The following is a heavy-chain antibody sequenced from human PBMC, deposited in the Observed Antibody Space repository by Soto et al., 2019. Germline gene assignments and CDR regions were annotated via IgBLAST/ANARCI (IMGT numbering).Heavy chain of an antibody. J-gene: IGHJ4*02. V-gene: IGHV4-61*01. CDR3: ARGGSYVGFGF. Sequence: SETLSLTCTVSGGSLKSSSHYWSWIRQPPGKGLEWIGYIHDFGITKYKPSLKSRFVISVDTSKNQFSLKVPSVTAADTAIYFCARGGSYVGFGFWGQGARVTVSS. CDR2: IHDFGIT. D-gene: IGHD1-26*01. CDR1: GGSLKSSSHY.